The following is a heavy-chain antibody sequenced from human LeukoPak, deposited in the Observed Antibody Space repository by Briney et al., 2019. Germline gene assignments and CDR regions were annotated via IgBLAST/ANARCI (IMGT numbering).Heavy chain of an antibody. CDR2: IIPIFGTA. CDR3: ARDLGATSGHNWFDP. J-gene: IGHJ5*02. CDR1: GGTFSSYA. D-gene: IGHD3-16*01. V-gene: IGHV1-69*01. Sequence: SVKVSCKASGGTFSSYAISWVRQAPGQGLEWMGGIIPIFGTANYAQKFQGRVTITADESTSTAYMELSSLRSEDTAVYYCARDLGATSGHNWFDPWGQGTLVTVSS.